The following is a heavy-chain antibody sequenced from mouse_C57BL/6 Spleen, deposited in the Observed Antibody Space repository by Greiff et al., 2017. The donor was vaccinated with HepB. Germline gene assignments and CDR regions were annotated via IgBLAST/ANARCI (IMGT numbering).Heavy chain of an antibody. Sequence: QVQLKQPGAELVKPGASVKMSCKASGYTFTSYWITWVKQRPGQGLEWIGDIYPGSGSTNYNEKFKSKATLTVDTSSSTAYMQLSSLTSEDSAVYYCARGDSTTVVAPYAMDYWGQGTSVTVSS. CDR2: IYPGSGST. CDR3: ARGDSTTVVAPYAMDY. CDR1: GYTFTSYW. D-gene: IGHD1-1*01. J-gene: IGHJ4*01. V-gene: IGHV1-55*01.